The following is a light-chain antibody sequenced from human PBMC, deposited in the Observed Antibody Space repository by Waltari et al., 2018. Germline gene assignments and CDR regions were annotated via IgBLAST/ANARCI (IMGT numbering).Light chain of an antibody. V-gene: IGKV2-28*01. Sequence: DIVMTQSPLSLSVTPGEPASISCTSSQSLLHSNGYNYLDWYLQKPGQSPQLLIYFGSSRASGVPDRFSGSGSGTDFTLQISRVEAEDVGVYCCLQALQSPFTFGPGTKVDIK. CDR3: LQALQSPFT. CDR1: QSLLHSNGYNY. J-gene: IGKJ3*01. CDR2: FGS.